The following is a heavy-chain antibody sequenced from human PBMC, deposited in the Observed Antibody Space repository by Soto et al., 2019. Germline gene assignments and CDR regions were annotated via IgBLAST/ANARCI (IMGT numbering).Heavy chain of an antibody. CDR2: IIPIFGTA. Sequence: QVQLVQSGAEVKKPGSSVKVSCKASGGTFSSYAISWVRQAPGQGLEWMGGIIPIFGTANYAQKFQGRVTITADESTSTAYLELSSLRSEDTAVYYCAREGGSGNYRYYAMDVWGQGTTVTVSS. J-gene: IGHJ6*02. CDR3: AREGGSGNYRYYAMDV. CDR1: GGTFSSYA. D-gene: IGHD3-10*01. V-gene: IGHV1-69*12.